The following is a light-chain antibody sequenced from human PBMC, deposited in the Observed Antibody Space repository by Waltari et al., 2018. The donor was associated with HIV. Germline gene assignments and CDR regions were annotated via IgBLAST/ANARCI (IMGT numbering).Light chain of an antibody. CDR2: DID. CDR1: STDSRFYQH. V-gene: IGLV2-14*03. J-gene: IGLJ2*01. CDR3: ASNRLDSTLV. Sequence: QSALTQPASVSGFPGQTITISCTGISTDSRFYQHVSWYQQHPGSVPGLIIYDIDSRPSGISDHFSGARSGDSASLTISGLQSGDEAHYFCASNRLDSTLVFGGGTKLTIL.